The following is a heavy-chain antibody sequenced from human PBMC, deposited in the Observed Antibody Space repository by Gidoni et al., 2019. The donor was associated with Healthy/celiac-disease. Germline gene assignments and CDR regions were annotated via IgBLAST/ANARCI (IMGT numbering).Heavy chain of an antibody. CDR3: ARCIASHLKTSSYGMDV. D-gene: IGHD2-15*01. CDR1: GFSLSTSGMC. J-gene: IGHJ6*04. CDR2: IDWDDDK. V-gene: IGHV2-70*01. Sequence: TCTFSGFSLSTSGMCVSWIRQPPGKALEWLALIDWDDDKYYSTSLKTRLTISKDTSKNQVVLTMTNMDPVDTATYYCARCIASHLKTSSYGMDVWGKGTTVTVSS.